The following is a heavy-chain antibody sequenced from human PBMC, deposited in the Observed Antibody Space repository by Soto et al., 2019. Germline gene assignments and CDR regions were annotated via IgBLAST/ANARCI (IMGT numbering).Heavy chain of an antibody. J-gene: IGHJ4*02. CDR1: GFTFDDYA. CDR2: ISWNSGSI. Sequence: EVQLVESGGGLVQPGRSLRLSCAASGFTFDDYAMHWVRQAPGKGLEWVSGISWNSGSIGYADSVKGRFTISRDNAKNSLYLQMNSLRAEDTALYYCAKDALLRFGELKTGGGFDYWGQGTLVTVSS. CDR3: AKDALLRFGELKTGGGFDY. D-gene: IGHD3-10*01. V-gene: IGHV3-9*01.